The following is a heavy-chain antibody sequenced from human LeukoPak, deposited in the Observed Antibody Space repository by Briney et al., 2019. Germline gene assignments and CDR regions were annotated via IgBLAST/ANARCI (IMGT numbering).Heavy chain of an antibody. CDR1: GFTFSSYS. CDR3: ARVRYCSSTSCYPGVYYFDY. D-gene: IGHD2-2*01. J-gene: IGHJ4*02. CDR2: ISSSSSYI. V-gene: IGHV3-21*01. Sequence: PGGSLRLSCAASGFTFSSYSMNWVRQAPGKGLEWVSSISSSSSYIYYADSVKGRFTISRDNAKNSLYLQMNSLRAEDTAVYYCARVRYCSSTSCYPGVYYFDYWGQGTLVTVSS.